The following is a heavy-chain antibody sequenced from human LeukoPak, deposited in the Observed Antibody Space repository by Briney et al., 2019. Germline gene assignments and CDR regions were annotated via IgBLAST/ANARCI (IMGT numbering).Heavy chain of an antibody. Sequence: ASVKVSCKASGYTFTSYGISWVRQAPGQGLEWMAWISAYNGNTNYAQKLQGRVTMTTDTSTSTAYMELRSLRSDDTAVYYCARYDYYGSGSSVGAFDIWGQGTMVTVSS. V-gene: IGHV1-18*01. CDR3: ARYDYYGSGSSVGAFDI. CDR2: ISAYNGNT. D-gene: IGHD3-10*01. CDR1: GYTFTSYG. J-gene: IGHJ3*02.